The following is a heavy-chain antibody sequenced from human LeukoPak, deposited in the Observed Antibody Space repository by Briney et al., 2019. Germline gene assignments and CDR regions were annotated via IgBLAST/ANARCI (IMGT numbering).Heavy chain of an antibody. CDR2: IYYSGST. Sequence: SGTLSLTCTVSGGSISTYYWSWIRQPPGKGLEWIGYIYYSGSTNYNPSLKSRVTISVDTSKNQFSLKLSSVTAADTAVYYCARGRIAVYTFDIWGQGTMVTVSS. CDR1: GGSISTYY. D-gene: IGHD6-19*01. J-gene: IGHJ3*02. V-gene: IGHV4-59*01. CDR3: ARGRIAVYTFDI.